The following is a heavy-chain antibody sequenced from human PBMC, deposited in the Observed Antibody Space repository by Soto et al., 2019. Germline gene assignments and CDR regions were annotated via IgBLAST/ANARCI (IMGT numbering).Heavy chain of an antibody. J-gene: IGHJ4*02. CDR2: ISGSGSNK. CDR1: GFTFSNYV. CDR3: ARDYHYCSGGSCYEIFDY. Sequence: GGSLRLSCAASGFTFSNYVMSWVRQAPGKGLEWVSSISGSGSNKYYADSVKGRFTISRDNSKNTLYLQMNSLRAEDTAVYYCARDYHYCSGGSCYEIFDYWGQGTLVTVSS. D-gene: IGHD2-15*01. V-gene: IGHV3-23*01.